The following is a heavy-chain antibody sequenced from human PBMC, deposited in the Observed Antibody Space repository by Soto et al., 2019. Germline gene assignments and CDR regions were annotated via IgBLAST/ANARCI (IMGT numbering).Heavy chain of an antibody. J-gene: IGHJ6*02. Sequence: ASVKVSCKASGYTFTGYYMHWVRQAPGQGLEWMGWINPNSGGTNYAQKFQGWVTMTRDTSISTAYMELGRLGSDDTAVYYCARDSYYYDSSGYYYEYYYYGMDVWGQGTTVTVSS. D-gene: IGHD3-22*01. CDR2: INPNSGGT. V-gene: IGHV1-2*04. CDR3: ARDSYYYDSSGYYYEYYYYGMDV. CDR1: GYTFTGYY.